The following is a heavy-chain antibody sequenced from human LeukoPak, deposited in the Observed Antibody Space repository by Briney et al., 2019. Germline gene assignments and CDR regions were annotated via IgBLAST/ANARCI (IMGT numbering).Heavy chain of an antibody. Sequence: SETLSLTCTVSGGSISSGDYYWSWIRQPPGKGLEWIGYVSYSGNTYYNPSLKSRVTISVATSKNQFSLKLSSVTAADTAVYFCAREMGGNYDSSGYPTSYYFDYWGQGTLVTVSS. CDR3: AREMGGNYDSSGYPTSYYFDY. V-gene: IGHV4-30-4*01. CDR2: VSYSGNT. CDR1: GGSISSGDYY. D-gene: IGHD3-22*01. J-gene: IGHJ4*02.